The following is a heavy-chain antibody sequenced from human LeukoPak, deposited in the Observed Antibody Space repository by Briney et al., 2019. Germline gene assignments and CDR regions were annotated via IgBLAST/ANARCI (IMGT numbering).Heavy chain of an antibody. CDR2: ISYDGSNK. CDR3: AKDLA. V-gene: IGHV3-30-3*01. CDR1: GFTFSSYA. J-gene: IGHJ4*02. Sequence: HPGGSLRLSCAASGFTFSSYAMHWVRQAPGKGLEWVAVISYDGSNKYYADSVKGRFTISRDNSKNTLYLQMNSLRAEDTAVYYCAKDLAGGQGTLVTVSS.